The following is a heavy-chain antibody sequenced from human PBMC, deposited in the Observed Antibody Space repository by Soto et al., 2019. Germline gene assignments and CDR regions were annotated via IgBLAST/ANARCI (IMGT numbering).Heavy chain of an antibody. CDR3: AREGGESSDGLYYFDS. J-gene: IGHJ4*02. CDR2: IYYSGNT. CDR1: GGSTSSDNY. D-gene: IGHD3-16*01. V-gene: IGHV4-30-4*01. Sequence: QVQLQESGPGLVKPSQTLSLTCTVSGGSTSSDNYWSWFRQPPGKGLEWIGHIYYSGNTDYNPSLKSRLAISIETSKNQFSLKLSSVTAADTAVYFCAREGGESSDGLYYFDSWGQGSLVTVSS.